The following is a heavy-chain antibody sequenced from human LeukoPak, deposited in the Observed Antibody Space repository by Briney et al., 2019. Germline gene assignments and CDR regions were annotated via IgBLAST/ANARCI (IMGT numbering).Heavy chain of an antibody. CDR1: GFAVRSNY. CDR2: IYSTGTT. J-gene: IGHJ5*02. D-gene: IGHD3-10*01. Sequence: SGGSLRLSCAVSGFAVRSNYVSWVRQAPGKGLEWVSVIYSTGTTFYADSVKGRFTISRDESKNTVYLQMNSLRPEDTAVYFCARDRGSGWFDPWGQGTLVTVSS. CDR3: ARDRGSGWFDP. V-gene: IGHV3-66*03.